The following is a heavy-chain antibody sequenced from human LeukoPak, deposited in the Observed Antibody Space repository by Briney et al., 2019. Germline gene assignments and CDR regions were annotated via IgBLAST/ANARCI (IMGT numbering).Heavy chain of an antibody. V-gene: IGHV3-23*01. CDR3: AKDKGRFLEGDWFDP. Sequence: QPGGSLRLSCAASGFTFSSYAMSWVRQAPGKGLEWVSAISGSGGSTYYADSVKGRFIISRDNSKNTLYLQMNSLRAEDTAVYYCAKDKGRFLEGDWFDPWGQGTLVTVSS. D-gene: IGHD3-3*01. J-gene: IGHJ5*02. CDR1: GFTFSSYA. CDR2: ISGSGGST.